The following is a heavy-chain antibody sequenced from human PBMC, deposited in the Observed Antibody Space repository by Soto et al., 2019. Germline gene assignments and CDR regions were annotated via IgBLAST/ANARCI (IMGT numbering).Heavy chain of an antibody. V-gene: IGHV4-4*02. J-gene: IGHJ6*02. CDR2: IYHSGST. CDR1: GGSVSSSNW. CDR3: ARGACGGDCSYYYYGMDV. D-gene: IGHD2-21*02. Sequence: SSETLSLTCAVSGGSVSSSNWWSWVRQPPGKGLEWIGEIYHSGSTNYNPSLKSRVTISVDKSKNQFSLKLSSVTAADTAVYYCARGACGGDCSYYYYGMDVWGQGTTVTVSS.